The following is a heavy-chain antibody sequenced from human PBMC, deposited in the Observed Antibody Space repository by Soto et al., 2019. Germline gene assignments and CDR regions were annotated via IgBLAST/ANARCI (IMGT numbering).Heavy chain of an antibody. Sequence: GWSLRLSCASSVFTFSSTGMHWVRQAPGKGLEWVAVISHDGGNKYYGDSVKGRFTISRDNSKNTLYLQMNSLRADDTAVYYCAKDWGIAVAAHWGQGTLVTVSS. D-gene: IGHD6-19*01. V-gene: IGHV3-30*18. CDR1: VFTFSSTG. CDR3: AKDWGIAVAAH. J-gene: IGHJ4*02. CDR2: ISHDGGNK.